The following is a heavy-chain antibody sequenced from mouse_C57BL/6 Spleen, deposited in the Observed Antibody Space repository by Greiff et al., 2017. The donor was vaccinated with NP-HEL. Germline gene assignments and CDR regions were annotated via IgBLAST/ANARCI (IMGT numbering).Heavy chain of an antibody. CDR2: INPSSGYT. CDR3: ARESDDLLYDMDY. CDR1: GYTFTSYT. D-gene: IGHD2-12*01. V-gene: IGHV1-4*01. J-gene: IGHJ4*01. Sequence: QVQLKESGAELARPGASVKMSCKASGYTFTSYTMHWVQQRPGQGLEWIGYINPSSGYTKYNQKFKDKATLTADKSSSTAYMQLSSLTSEDSAVYYCARESDDLLYDMDYWGQGTSVTVSS.